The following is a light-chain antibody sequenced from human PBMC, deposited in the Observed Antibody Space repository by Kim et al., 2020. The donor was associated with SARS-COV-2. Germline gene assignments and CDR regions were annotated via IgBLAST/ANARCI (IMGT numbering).Light chain of an antibody. Sequence: SSELTQDPAVSVALGQTVRITCQGDSLRSYYASWFQQKPRQAPFLLIYGKNNRPSGLPDRFSVSISVTTPSFTITCALSDYLADFYCYSRHIRGILVF. V-gene: IGLV3-19*01. CDR3: YSRHIRGILV. CDR1: SLRSYY. CDR2: GKN. J-gene: IGLJ6*01.